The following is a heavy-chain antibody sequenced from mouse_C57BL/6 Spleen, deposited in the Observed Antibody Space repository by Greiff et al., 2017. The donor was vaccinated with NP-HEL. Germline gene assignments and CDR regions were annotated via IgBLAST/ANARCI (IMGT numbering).Heavy chain of an antibody. Sequence: EVKLVESGGGLVQPGGSLKLSCAASGFTFSDYGMAWVRQAPRKGPEWVAFISNLAYSIYYADTVTGRFTISRENAKNTLYLEMSSLRSEDTAMYYCARHVYDYDGYYFDYWGQGTTLTVSS. V-gene: IGHV5-15*01. D-gene: IGHD2-4*01. CDR2: ISNLAYSI. J-gene: IGHJ2*01. CDR3: ARHVYDYDGYYFDY. CDR1: GFTFSDYG.